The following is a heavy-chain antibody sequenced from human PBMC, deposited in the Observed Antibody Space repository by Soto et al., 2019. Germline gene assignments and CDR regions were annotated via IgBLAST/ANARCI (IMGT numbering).Heavy chain of an antibody. CDR3: SRALSHSSAGGVWFDP. CDR1: GYTFINYY. D-gene: IGHD6-25*01. V-gene: IGHV1-2*02. Sequence: ASVKVSCKASGYTFINYYMHWVRQAPGQGFEWMGRISPKSGGTNYAQKFQGRVSMTWDTSLNTAYMELSSLMSEDTAVYYCSRALSHSSAGGVWFDPWGQGTLVTVSS. CDR2: ISPKSGGT. J-gene: IGHJ5*02.